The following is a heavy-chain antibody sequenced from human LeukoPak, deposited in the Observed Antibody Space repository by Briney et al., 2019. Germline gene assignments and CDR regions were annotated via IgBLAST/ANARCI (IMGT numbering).Heavy chain of an antibody. CDR1: GFTFNSYA. J-gene: IGHJ4*02. CDR3: AKQRGVTIFGVAKGYFDY. V-gene: IGHV3-23*01. Sequence: GGSLRLSCAASGFTFNSYAMSWVRQAPGKGLEWVSAISGSGGSTYYADSVKGRFTISRDNSKNTLYLQMNSLRAEDTAVYYCAKQRGVTIFGVAKGYFDYWGQGTLVTVSS. D-gene: IGHD3-3*01. CDR2: ISGSGGST.